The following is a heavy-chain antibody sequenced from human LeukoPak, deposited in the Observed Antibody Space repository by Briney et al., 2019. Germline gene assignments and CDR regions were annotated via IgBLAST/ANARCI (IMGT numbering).Heavy chain of an antibody. CDR3: ASARADYGLGSYYFDY. CDR2: IYYSGST. CDR1: GGSISSINYY. V-gene: IGHV4-39*07. J-gene: IGHJ4*02. Sequence: PSETLSLTCTVSGGSISSINYYWGWIRQPPGKGLEWIGSIYYSGSTNYNPSLKSRVTISLDTSKNQFSLKLSSVTAADTAVYYCASARADYGLGSYYFDYWGQGTLVTVSS. D-gene: IGHD3-10*01.